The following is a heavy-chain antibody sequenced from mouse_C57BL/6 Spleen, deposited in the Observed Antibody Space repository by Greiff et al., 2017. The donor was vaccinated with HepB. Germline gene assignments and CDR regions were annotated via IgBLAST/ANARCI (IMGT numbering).Heavy chain of an antibody. J-gene: IGHJ2*01. V-gene: IGHV1-82*01. CDR3: ADGVFDY. Sequence: VQLQQSGPELVKPGASVKISCKASGYAFSSSWMNWVKQRPGKGLEWIGRIYPGDGDTNYNGKFKGKATLTADKSSSTAYMQLSSLTSEDSAVYFCADGVFDYWGQGTTLTVSS. D-gene: IGHD2-3*01. CDR2: IYPGDGDT. CDR1: GYAFSSSW.